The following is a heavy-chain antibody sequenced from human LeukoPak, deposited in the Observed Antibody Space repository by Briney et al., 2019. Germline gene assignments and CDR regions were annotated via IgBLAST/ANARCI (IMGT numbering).Heavy chain of an antibody. V-gene: IGHV3-30-3*01. J-gene: IGHJ6*02. D-gene: IGHD2-2*03. Sequence: GGSLRLSCAVSGFAFSSLAMHWVRQAPGKGLEWVAFISYDGNNQYYADSVKGRFTISRDNSKNTLYLQMNYLRPEDTALYFCTKDMDPGGINVWGQGTTVIVSS. CDR2: ISYDGNNQ. CDR3: TKDMDPGGINV. CDR1: GFAFSSLA.